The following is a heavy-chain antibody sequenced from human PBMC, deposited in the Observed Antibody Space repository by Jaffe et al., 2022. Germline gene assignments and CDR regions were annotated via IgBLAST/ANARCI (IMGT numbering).Heavy chain of an antibody. CDR2: ISSSSSTI. J-gene: IGHJ4*02. CDR1: GFTFSSYS. Sequence: EVQLVESGGGLVQPGGSLRLSCAASGFTFSSYSMNWVRQAPGKGLEWVSYISSSSSTIYYADSVKGRFTISRDNAKNSLYLQMNSLRAEDTAVYYCASDDLWFRGIRYFDYWGQGTLVTVSS. D-gene: IGHD3-10*01. V-gene: IGHV3-48*01. CDR3: ASDDLWFRGIRYFDY.